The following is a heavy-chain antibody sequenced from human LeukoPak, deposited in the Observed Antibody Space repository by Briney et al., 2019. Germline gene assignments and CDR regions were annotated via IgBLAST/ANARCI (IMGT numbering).Heavy chain of an antibody. D-gene: IGHD1-14*01. CDR3: ARDTTARFDP. CDR2: IYHSGST. Sequence: SETLSLTCTVSGGSISSGGYYWSWIRQHPGKGLEWIGYIYHSGSTYYNPSLKSRVTISVDTSKNQFSLKLSSVTAADTAVYYCARDTTARFDPWGQGTLVTVSS. CDR1: GGSISSGGYY. V-gene: IGHV4-31*03. J-gene: IGHJ5*02.